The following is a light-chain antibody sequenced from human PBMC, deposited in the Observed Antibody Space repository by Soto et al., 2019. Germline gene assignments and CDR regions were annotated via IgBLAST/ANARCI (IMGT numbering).Light chain of an antibody. CDR3: QQYDGSIT. J-gene: IGKJ4*01. Sequence: EIVFTQSPGTLSLSPGESATVSCRASQSVSSSYLAWYQQKPGQAPRLLIYSVSTRATGIPDRFSGSGSETEFTLAINRLEPEDFAVYYCQQYDGSITFGGGTKVEIK. CDR2: SVS. V-gene: IGKV3-20*01. CDR1: QSVSSSY.